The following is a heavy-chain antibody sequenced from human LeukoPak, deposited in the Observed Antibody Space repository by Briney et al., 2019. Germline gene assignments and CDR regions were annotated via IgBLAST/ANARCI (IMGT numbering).Heavy chain of an antibody. CDR1: GGTFSSYA. V-gene: IGHV1-69*05. Sequence: ASVKVSCKASGGTFSSYAIRWVRQAPGQGLEWMGRIIPIFGTANYAQKFQGRVTITTDESTSTAYMELSSLRSEDTAVYYCAATTVTTIDYWGQGTLVTVSS. CDR2: IIPIFGTA. J-gene: IGHJ4*02. D-gene: IGHD4-17*01. CDR3: AATTVTTIDY.